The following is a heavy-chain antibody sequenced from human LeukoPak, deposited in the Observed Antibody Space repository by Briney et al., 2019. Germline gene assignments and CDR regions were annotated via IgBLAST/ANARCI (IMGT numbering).Heavy chain of an antibody. V-gene: IGHV1-18*01. J-gene: IGHJ4*02. D-gene: IGHD5-12*01. CDR3: ARMRDYDIDY. Sequence: ASVKVSCKASGYTFTSYGISWVRQAPGQGLEWMGWISAYNGNTNYAQKFQGRVTMTRDTSISTAYMELSRLRFDDTAVYYCARMRDYDIDYWGQGTLVTVSS. CDR1: GYTFTSYG. CDR2: ISAYNGNT.